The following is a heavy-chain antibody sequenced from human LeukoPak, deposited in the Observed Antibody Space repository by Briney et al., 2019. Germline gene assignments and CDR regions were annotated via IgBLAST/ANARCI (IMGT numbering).Heavy chain of an antibody. D-gene: IGHD3-9*01. J-gene: IGHJ4*02. Sequence: PGGSLRLSCAASGFTFSNAWMSWVRQAPGKGLEWVSAISGSGGSTYYADSVKGRLTISRDNSKNTLYLQMNSLRAEDTAVYYCATRGDILTGYPYYFDYWGQGTLVTVSS. CDR3: ATRGDILTGYPYYFDY. V-gene: IGHV3-23*01. CDR1: GFTFSNAW. CDR2: ISGSGGST.